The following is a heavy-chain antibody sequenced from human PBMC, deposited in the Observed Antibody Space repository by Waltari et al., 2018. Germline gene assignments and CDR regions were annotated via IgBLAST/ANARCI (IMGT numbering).Heavy chain of an antibody. CDR1: GGSISSYY. Sequence: QVQLQESGSGLVKPSETLSLTCTVSGGSISSYYWSWIRQPPGKGLEWIGYIYYSGSTNYNPSLKGRVTISVDTSKNQFSLKLSSVTAADTAVYYCARGGYNWNYPFTFTYWGQGTLVTVSS. CDR3: ARGGYNWNYPFTFTY. CDR2: IYYSGST. J-gene: IGHJ4*02. V-gene: IGHV4-59*01. D-gene: IGHD1-7*01.